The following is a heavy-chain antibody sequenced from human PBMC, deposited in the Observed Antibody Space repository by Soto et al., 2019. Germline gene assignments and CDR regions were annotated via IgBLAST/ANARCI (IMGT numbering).Heavy chain of an antibody. CDR1: GFIFRNFG. Sequence: GESLKISCVASGFIFRNFGFHWVRQAPGKGREWVAVLWSDGSNKYYADSVRGRFTISRDNSKNTLYLDMNRLRVEDTAVYFCARDALGFCSGPSCHVYYVMAVCGQGTSVTGSS. D-gene: IGHD2-8*02. CDR3: ARDALGFCSGPSCHVYYVMAV. CDR2: LWSDGSNK. J-gene: IGHJ6*02. V-gene: IGHV3-33*01.